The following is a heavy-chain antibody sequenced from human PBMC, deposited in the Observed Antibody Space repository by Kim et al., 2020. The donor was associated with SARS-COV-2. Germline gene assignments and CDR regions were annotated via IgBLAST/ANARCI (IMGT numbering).Heavy chain of an antibody. Sequence: ASVKVSCKASGYTFTTYAMHWVRQAPGQRLEWMGWINAGNGNTKYSQKFQGRVTITRDTSASTAYMELSSLRSEDTAMYYCARTLPYGSGSYYHFDCWGQGTLVTVSS. CDR2: INAGNGNT. J-gene: IGHJ4*02. CDR3: ARTLPYGSGSYYHFDC. V-gene: IGHV1-3*01. D-gene: IGHD3-10*01. CDR1: GYTFTTYA.